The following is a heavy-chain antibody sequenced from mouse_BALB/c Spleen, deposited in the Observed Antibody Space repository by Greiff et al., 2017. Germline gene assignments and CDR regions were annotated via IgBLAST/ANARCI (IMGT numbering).Heavy chain of an antibody. Sequence: SGAELVKPGASVKLSCTASGFNIKDTYMHWVKQRPEQGLEWIGRIDPANGNTKYDPKFQGKATITADTSSNTAYLQLSSLTSEDTAVYYCARAYYYGSSYRDYYAMDYWGQGTSVTVSS. CDR3: ARAYYYGSSYRDYYAMDY. D-gene: IGHD1-1*01. CDR2: IDPANGNT. CDR1: GFNIKDTY. V-gene: IGHV14-3*02. J-gene: IGHJ4*01.